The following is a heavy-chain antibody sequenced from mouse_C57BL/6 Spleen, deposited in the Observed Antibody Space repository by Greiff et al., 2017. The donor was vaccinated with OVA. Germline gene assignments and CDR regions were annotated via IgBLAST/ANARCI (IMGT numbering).Heavy chain of an antibody. D-gene: IGHD1-1*01. V-gene: IGHV5-4*01. Sequence: EVKLQESGGGLVKPGGSLKLSCAASGFTFSSYAMSWVRQTPEKRLEWVATISDGGSYTYYPDNVKGRFTISRDNAKNNLYLQMSHLKSEDTAMYYCAREGDYYGSSYGYWGQGTTLTVSS. CDR1: GFTFSSYA. J-gene: IGHJ2*01. CDR2: ISDGGSYT. CDR3: AREGDYYGSSYGY.